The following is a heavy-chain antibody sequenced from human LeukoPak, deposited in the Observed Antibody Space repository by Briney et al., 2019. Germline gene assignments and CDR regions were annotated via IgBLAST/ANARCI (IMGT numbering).Heavy chain of an antibody. V-gene: IGHV4-59*01. CDR3: ARFAYGSVDY. CDR1: GGSISSYY. D-gene: IGHD3-10*01. CDR2: IYYSGST. J-gene: IGHJ4*02. Sequence: PSETLSLTCTVSGGSISSYYWSWIRQPPGKGLEWIGYIYYSGSTNYNPSLKSRVTISVDTSKNQFSLKLSSVTAADTAVHYCARFAYGSVDYWGQGTLVIVSS.